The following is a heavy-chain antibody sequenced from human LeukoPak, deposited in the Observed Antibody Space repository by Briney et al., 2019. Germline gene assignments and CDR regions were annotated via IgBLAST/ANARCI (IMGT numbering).Heavy chain of an antibody. J-gene: IGHJ4*02. CDR1: AFSLNAYN. D-gene: IGHD1-26*01. V-gene: IGHV3-21*04. CDR3: VKDRGTYRPIDY. Sequence: GGSLRLSCAASAFSLNAYNMNWVRQAPGKGLEWVSSISYTGTYIYYADSVKGRFTISRDNAQNSLYLQMNSLRAEDTAIYYCVKDRGTYRPIDYWGQGTLLTVSS. CDR2: ISYTGTYI.